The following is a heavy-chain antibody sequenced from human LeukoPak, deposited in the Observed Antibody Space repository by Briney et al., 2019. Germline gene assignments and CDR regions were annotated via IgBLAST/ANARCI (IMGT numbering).Heavy chain of an antibody. D-gene: IGHD4-11*01. V-gene: IGHV3-7*01. CDR3: ARDNSNPRDYYYYGMDV. J-gene: IGHJ6*02. CDR2: IKQDGSEK. CDR1: GFTFSSYW. Sequence: GGSLRLSSAASGFTFSSYWMSWVRQAPGKGLEWVANIKQDGSEKYYVDSVKGRFTISTDNAKNPLYLQMNSLRAEDTAVYYCARDNSNPRDYYYYGMDVWGQGTTVTVSS.